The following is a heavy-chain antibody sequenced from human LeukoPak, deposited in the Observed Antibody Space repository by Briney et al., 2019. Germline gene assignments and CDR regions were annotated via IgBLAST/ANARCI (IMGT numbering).Heavy chain of an antibody. D-gene: IGHD1-26*01. Sequence: PGGSLRLSCVASGFTFSSYAMSWIRQPPGKGLEWIGEINHSGSTNYNPSLKSRVTISVDTSKNQFSLMLSSVTAADTAVYYCARGSYAAPVGYWGQGTLVTVSS. CDR2: INHSGST. CDR3: ARGSYAAPVGY. J-gene: IGHJ4*02. CDR1: GFTFSSYA. V-gene: IGHV4-34*01.